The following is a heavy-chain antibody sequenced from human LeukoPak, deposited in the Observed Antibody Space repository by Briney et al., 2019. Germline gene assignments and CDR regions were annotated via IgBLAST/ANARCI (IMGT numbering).Heavy chain of an antibody. J-gene: IGHJ4*02. CDR1: GYTLTRYY. CDR2: INPSGGST. CDR3: ARVRADCTGPVEY. V-gene: IGHV1-46*01. Sequence: ASVKDSCNASGYTLTRYYLNWGQQAPGQGLEWMGIINPSGGSTSNAQKFQGRVTMTRDTSTSTVYMELSSLRSEDTAVYYCARVRADCTGPVEYWGQGTLVTVSS. D-gene: IGHD2-8*02.